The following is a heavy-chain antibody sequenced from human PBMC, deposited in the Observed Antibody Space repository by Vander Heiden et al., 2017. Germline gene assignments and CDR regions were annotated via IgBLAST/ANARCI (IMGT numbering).Heavy chain of an antibody. Sequence: QVQLVESGGGVVQPGRSLRLSCAASGFTFSSYAMHWVRQAPGKGLEWVAVISYDGSNKYYADSVKGRFTISRDNSKNTLYLQMNSLRAEDTAVYYCADIVGATGYWGQGTLVTVSS. V-gene: IGHV3-30*04. CDR3: ADIVGATGY. J-gene: IGHJ4*02. CDR1: GFTFSSYA. CDR2: ISYDGSNK. D-gene: IGHD1-26*01.